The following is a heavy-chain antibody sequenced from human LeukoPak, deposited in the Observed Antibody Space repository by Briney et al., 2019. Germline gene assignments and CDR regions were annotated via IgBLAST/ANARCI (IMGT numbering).Heavy chain of an antibody. CDR3: ARVGSAGSGSYYNPFEYYYYYYMDV. CDR2: INSDGSST. D-gene: IGHD3-10*01. CDR1: GFTFSSYW. Sequence: AGGSLRLSCAASGFTFSSYWMHWVRQAPGKGLVWVSRINSDGSSTSYADSVKGRFTISRDNAKNTLYLQMNSLRAEDTAVYYCARVGSAGSGSYYNPFEYYYYYYMDVWGKGTTVTISS. V-gene: IGHV3-74*01. J-gene: IGHJ6*03.